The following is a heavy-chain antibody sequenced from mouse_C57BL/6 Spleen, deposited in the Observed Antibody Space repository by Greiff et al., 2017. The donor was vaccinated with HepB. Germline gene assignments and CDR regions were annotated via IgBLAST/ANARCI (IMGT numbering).Heavy chain of an antibody. Sequence: EVQGVESGGGLVQPGGSLKLSCAASGFTFSDYGMAWVRQAPRKGPEWVAFISNLAYSIYYADTVTGRFTISRENAKNTLYLEMSSLRSEDTAMYYCARHGSTMDYWGQGTSVTVSS. CDR1: GFTFSDYG. V-gene: IGHV5-15*01. CDR2: ISNLAYSI. J-gene: IGHJ4*01. D-gene: IGHD1-1*01. CDR3: ARHGSTMDY.